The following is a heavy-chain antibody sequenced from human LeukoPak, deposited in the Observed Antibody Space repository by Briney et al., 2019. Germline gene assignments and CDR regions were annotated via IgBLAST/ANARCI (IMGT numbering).Heavy chain of an antibody. CDR1: GFTFSSYA. CDR2: ISYDGSNK. CDR3: AREPEGYYYDSSGLDY. V-gene: IGHV3-30-3*01. Sequence: GGSLRLSCAASGFTFSSYAMDWVRQAPGKGLEWVALISYDGSNKYYADSVKGRFTISRDNSKNTLYLQMNSLRAEDTAVYYCAREPEGYYYDSSGLDYWGQGTLVTVSS. J-gene: IGHJ4*02. D-gene: IGHD3-22*01.